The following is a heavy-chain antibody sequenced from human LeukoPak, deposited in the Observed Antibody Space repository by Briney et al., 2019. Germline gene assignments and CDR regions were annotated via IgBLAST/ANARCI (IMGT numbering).Heavy chain of an antibody. CDR1: GFTFSSYW. V-gene: IGHV3-7*01. CDR3: ARDLAGHYYGSGSSFDY. Sequence: GGSLRLSCAASGFTFSSYWMSWVRQAPGKGLEWVANIREDGSEKYYVDSVKGQFTISRDNAKNSLFLQMDSLRAEDTAVYYCARDLAGHYYGSGSSFDYWGQGTLVTVSS. CDR2: IREDGSEK. D-gene: IGHD3-10*01. J-gene: IGHJ4*02.